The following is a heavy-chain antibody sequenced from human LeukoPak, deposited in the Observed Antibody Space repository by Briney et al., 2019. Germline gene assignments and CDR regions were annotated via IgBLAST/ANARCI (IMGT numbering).Heavy chain of an antibody. CDR2: IYYSGST. D-gene: IGHD5-18*01. Sequence: SETLSLTCIVSGGSINGFYWTWIRQPPGRGLEWIGYIYYSGSTNYNPSLKSRVTMSVDTSNNEFSLKLNSVTAADTAVYYCARYNYGQYYFDYWAREPWSPSPQ. CDR3: ARYNYGQYYFDY. V-gene: IGHV4-59*01. J-gene: IGHJ4*02. CDR1: GGSINGFY.